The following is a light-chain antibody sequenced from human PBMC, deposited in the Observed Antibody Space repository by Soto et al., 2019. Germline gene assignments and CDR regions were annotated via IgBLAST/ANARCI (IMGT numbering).Light chain of an antibody. J-gene: IGKJ2*01. V-gene: IGKV3-11*01. CDR1: QSVSSY. CDR3: QQRSNWPLGT. CDR2: AAS. Sequence: EIVLTQSPATLSLSPGERATLSCRASQSVSSYLAWYQQKPGQAPRLLIYAASNRATGIPARFSGSGSGTDFTLTISSLEPEDFAVYYCQQRSNWPLGTFGQGTKLEIK.